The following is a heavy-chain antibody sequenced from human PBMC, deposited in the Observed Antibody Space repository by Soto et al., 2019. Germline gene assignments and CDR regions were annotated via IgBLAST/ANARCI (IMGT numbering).Heavy chain of an antibody. CDR2: IYPGDSET. D-gene: IGHD1-20*01. CDR1: GYSFTSYW. CDR3: DTNTSLTHDGFDI. V-gene: IGHV5-51*01. Sequence: GESLKISCKGSGYSFTSYWIGWVRQMPGKGLEGMGIIYPGDSETRYSPSFQGQVTISAEKTISTAYLHASSLNASDTALYYSDTNTSLTHDGFDIWGQGTMVTVSS. J-gene: IGHJ3*02.